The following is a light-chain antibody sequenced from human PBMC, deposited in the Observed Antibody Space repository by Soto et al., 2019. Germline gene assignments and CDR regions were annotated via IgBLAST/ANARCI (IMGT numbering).Light chain of an antibody. J-gene: IGKJ1*01. CDR2: GAS. CDR3: QQYGSSRT. Sequence: IVLTQSPGTLSLSPGERATLSCRTSQSVSSSYLAWYQQKPGQAPRLLIYGASSRATRIPDRFSGSGSGTDFTLTFSRLEPEDFAVYYCQQYGSSRTFGQGTRWIS. V-gene: IGKV3-20*01. CDR1: QSVSSSY.